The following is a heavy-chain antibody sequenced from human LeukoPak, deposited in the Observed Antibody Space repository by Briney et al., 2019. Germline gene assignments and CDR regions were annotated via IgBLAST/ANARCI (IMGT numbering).Heavy chain of an antibody. CDR2: IYYSGST. CDR3: AREEGYYYYMDV. CDR1: GGSISSSRYY. V-gene: IGHV4-39*01. J-gene: IGHJ6*03. Sequence: PSETLSLTXTVSGGSISSSRYYWGWIRQPPGKGLERIGSIYYSGSTYYNPSLKSRVTISVDTSKNQFSLKLSSVTAADTAVYYCAREEGYYYYMDVWGKGTTVTVSS.